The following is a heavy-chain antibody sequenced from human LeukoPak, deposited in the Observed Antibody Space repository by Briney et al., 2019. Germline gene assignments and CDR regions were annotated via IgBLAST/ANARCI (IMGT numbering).Heavy chain of an antibody. Sequence: GGSLRLSCAASGFTFSNYAMHWVRQAPGKGLEWVAVISYDGSNEYYADSVKGRFTISRDNSKNTLYLQMNSLRAEVTAVYYCARAPQWLGSYFDYWGQGTLVTVSS. CDR2: ISYDGSNE. CDR3: ARAPQWLGSYFDY. D-gene: IGHD6-19*01. V-gene: IGHV3-30-3*01. CDR1: GFTFSNYA. J-gene: IGHJ4*02.